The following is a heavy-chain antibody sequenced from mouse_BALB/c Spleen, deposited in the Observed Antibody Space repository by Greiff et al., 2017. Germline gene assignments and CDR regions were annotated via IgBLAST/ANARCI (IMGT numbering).Heavy chain of an antibody. CDR3: GRKDCSSSYDY. Sequence: VQLQQSGAELVKPGASVKLSCTASGFNIKDTYMHWVKQRPEQGLEWIGRIDPANGNTKYDPKFQGKATITADTSSNTAYLQLSSLASEDTAVYYCGRKDCSSSYDYWGQGTTLTVSS. J-gene: IGHJ2*01. V-gene: IGHV14-3*02. D-gene: IGHD1-1*01. CDR2: IDPANGNT. CDR1: GFNIKDTY.